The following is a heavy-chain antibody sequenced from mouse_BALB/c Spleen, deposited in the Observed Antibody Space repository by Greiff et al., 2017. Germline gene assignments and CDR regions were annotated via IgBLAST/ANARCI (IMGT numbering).Heavy chain of an antibody. V-gene: IGHV1-81*01. D-gene: IGHD2-4*01. CDR3: ARSPMITTGYYAMDY. CDR1: GYTFTDYV. Sequence: VQLQQSGPELVKPGASVKMSCKASGYTFTDYVISWVKQRTGQGLEWIGEIYPGSGSTYYNEKFEGKATLTADKSSNTAYMQLSSLTSEDSAVYFCARSPMITTGYYAMDYWGQGTSVTVSS. CDR2: IYPGSGST. J-gene: IGHJ4*01.